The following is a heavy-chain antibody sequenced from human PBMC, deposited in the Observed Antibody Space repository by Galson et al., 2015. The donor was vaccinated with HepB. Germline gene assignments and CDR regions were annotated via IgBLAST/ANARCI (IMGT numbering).Heavy chain of an antibody. D-gene: IGHD3-16*01. J-gene: IGHJ2*01. CDR1: GDSVSTSSTT. CDR2: TYYKSQRYN. CDR3: ARGGRFFDL. V-gene: IGHV6-1*01. Sequence: CAISGDSVSTSSTTWNWIRQSPSRGLEWLGRTYYKSQRYNDYAVSEKSRIIINPDTSKNQFSLQLNSVTPEDTAVYYCARGGRFFDLWGRGTLVTVSS.